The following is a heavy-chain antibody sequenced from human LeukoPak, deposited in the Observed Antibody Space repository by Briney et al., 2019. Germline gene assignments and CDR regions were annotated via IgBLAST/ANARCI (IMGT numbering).Heavy chain of an antibody. CDR2: ISGSGGST. CDR3: AKDPVPYYYDSSGYYYAEPGDY. CDR1: GFTFSNYG. D-gene: IGHD3-22*01. J-gene: IGHJ4*02. V-gene: IGHV3-23*01. Sequence: GGTLRLSCAASGFTFSNYGMSWVRQAPGKGLEWVSTISGSGGSTYYADSMKGRFTISRDNSKNTLYLQVNSLRAEDTAVYYCAKDPVPYYYDSSGYYYAEPGDYWGQGTLVTVSS.